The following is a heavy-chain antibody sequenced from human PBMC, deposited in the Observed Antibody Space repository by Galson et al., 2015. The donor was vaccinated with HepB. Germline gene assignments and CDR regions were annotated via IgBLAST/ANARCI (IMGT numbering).Heavy chain of an antibody. J-gene: IGHJ4*02. D-gene: IGHD6-6*01. V-gene: IGHV3-30*04. CDR2: ISYDGSNK. CDR3: ARFVYSSSAAIDY. CDR1: GFTFSSYA. Sequence: SLRLSCAASGFTFSSYAMHWVRQAPGKGLEWVAVISYDGSNKYYADSVKGRFTISRDNSKNTLYLQMNSLRAEDTAVYYCARFVYSSSAAIDYWGQGTLVTVSS.